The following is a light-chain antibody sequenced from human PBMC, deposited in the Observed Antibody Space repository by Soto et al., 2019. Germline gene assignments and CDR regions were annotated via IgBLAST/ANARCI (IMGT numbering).Light chain of an antibody. V-gene: IGLV2-14*01. CDR2: EVS. J-gene: IGLJ1*01. CDR3: TSYTSSSTNYV. CDR1: SSDIGGYDY. Sequence: QSALTQPASVSGSPGQSITISCTGTSSDIGGYDYVSWYQQHPGKAPKLMIYEVSNRPSGVSNRFSGSKSGNTASLTISGLQAEXEXDXYCTSYTSSSTNYVFGTGTKVTVL.